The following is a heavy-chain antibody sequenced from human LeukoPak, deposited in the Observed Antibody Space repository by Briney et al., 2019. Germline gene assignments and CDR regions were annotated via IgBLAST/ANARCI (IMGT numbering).Heavy chain of an antibody. V-gene: IGHV1-18*01. Sequence: ASVKVSCKASGYTFTSYGISCVRQAPGQGIEWMGWISAYNGNTNYAQKLQGRVTMTTDTSTSTAYMELRSLRSDDTAVYYCARAPYYDFWSGYYNGALPFDYWGQGTLVTVSS. J-gene: IGHJ4*02. CDR1: GYTFTSYG. CDR3: ARAPYYDFWSGYYNGALPFDY. D-gene: IGHD3-3*01. CDR2: ISAYNGNT.